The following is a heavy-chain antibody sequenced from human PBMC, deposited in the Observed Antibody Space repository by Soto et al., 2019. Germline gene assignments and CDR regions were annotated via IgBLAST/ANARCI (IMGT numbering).Heavy chain of an antibody. J-gene: IGHJ4*02. Sequence: AGGSLRLSCAASGFTFSSYAMSWVRQAPGKGLEWVSAISGSGGSTYYADSVKGRFTISRDNSKNTLYLQMNSLRAEDTAVYYCAKDYYDILTGYFDYWGQGTLVTVSS. V-gene: IGHV3-23*01. D-gene: IGHD3-9*01. CDR1: GFTFSSYA. CDR2: ISGSGGST. CDR3: AKDYYDILTGYFDY.